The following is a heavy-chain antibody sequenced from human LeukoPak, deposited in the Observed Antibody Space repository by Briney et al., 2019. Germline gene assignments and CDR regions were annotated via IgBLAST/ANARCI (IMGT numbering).Heavy chain of an antibody. CDR3: ARGTGAYYYL. Sequence: SETLSFTCTVSGGSISDYYWSWIRQPPGKGLEWIGYIYYSGSTKYNPYLKSRVTISIDTSKNQFSLKLSSVTAADTALYYCARGTGAYYYLWGQGTMVTVSS. V-gene: IGHV4-59*01. D-gene: IGHD3-22*01. CDR2: IYYSGST. J-gene: IGHJ3*01. CDR1: GGSISDYY.